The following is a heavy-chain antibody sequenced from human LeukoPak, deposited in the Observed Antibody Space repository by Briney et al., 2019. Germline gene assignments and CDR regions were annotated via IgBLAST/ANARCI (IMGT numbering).Heavy chain of an antibody. CDR2: IYYSGST. D-gene: IGHD3-16*01. Sequence: SETLSLTCTVSGGSIRSSSYYWGWIRQPPGKGLEWIGSIYYSGSTYYNPSLKSRVTISVDTSKNQFSLKLSSVTAADTAVYYCARQFMSTFDIWGQGTMVTVSS. CDR1: GGSIRSSSYY. J-gene: IGHJ3*02. V-gene: IGHV4-39*01. CDR3: ARQFMSTFDI.